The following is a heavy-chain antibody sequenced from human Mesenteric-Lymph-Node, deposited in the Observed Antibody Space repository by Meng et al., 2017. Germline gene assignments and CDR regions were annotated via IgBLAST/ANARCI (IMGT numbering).Heavy chain of an antibody. CDR2: IYWNDDK. CDR3: AHSSRGYSGYAPDY. D-gene: IGHD5-12*01. Sequence: QDTFKVSCPALENPTQPLTLTCTFSGFSLSTSGVGVGWIRQPPGKALEWLALIYWNDDKRYSPSLKSRLTITKDTSKNQVVLTMTNMDPVDTATYYCAHSSRGYSGYAPDYWGQGTLVTVSS. V-gene: IGHV2-5*01. J-gene: IGHJ4*02. CDR1: GFSLSTSGVG.